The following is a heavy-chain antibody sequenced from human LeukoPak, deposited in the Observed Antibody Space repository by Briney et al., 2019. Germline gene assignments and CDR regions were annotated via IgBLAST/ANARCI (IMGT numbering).Heavy chain of an antibody. CDR1: GDSVSSNSPA. CDR3: AREEGIAVSYFDY. V-gene: IGHV6-1*01. CDR2: TYYRSKWYN. D-gene: IGHD6-19*01. J-gene: IGHJ4*02. Sequence: SQTLSLTCAISGDSVSSNSPAWNWIRQSPSRSLEWLGRTYYRSKWYNDYAVSVKSRITINPDTSKNQFYLQLDSVPPEDTAVYYCAREEGIAVSYFDYWGQGTLVTVSS.